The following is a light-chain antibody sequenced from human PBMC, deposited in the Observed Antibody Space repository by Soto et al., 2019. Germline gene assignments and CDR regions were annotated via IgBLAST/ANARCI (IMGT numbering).Light chain of an antibody. V-gene: IGKV3-15*01. CDR1: QSVSSN. CDR2: GAF. CDR3: QQYNDWPLT. J-gene: IGKJ1*01. Sequence: EIVMTQSPVTLSVSPGERATLSCMASQSVSSNLAWYQQKPGQAPSLLIYGAFTRATGIPARFSGTGSGTEFTLTISSLQYEDFALYYCQQYNDWPLTFGQGTQVDIK.